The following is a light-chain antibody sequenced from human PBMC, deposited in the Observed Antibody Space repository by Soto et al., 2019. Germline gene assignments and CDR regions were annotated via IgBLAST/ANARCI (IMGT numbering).Light chain of an antibody. CDR3: QQYGHSPRT. CDR2: GAS. J-gene: IGKJ1*01. V-gene: IGKV3-20*01. CDR1: QSVTNSF. Sequence: EIVLAQSPGTLSLSPGERATLSCRASQSVTNSFLAWYQQKPGQAPRLLIYGASRRATGIPDRFTGSGSGTDFTLTISRLEPEDFAVYYCQQYGHSPRTFGQGTKVDIK.